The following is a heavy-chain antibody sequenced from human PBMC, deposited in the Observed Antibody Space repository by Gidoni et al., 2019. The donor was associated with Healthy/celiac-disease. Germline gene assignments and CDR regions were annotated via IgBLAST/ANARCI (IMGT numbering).Heavy chain of an antibody. Sequence: QVRRVESGGRVVQHRWSVRRPYPFSAFTFSSYGMHWVRQAPGMGLEWLAVISYDGSNKYYADSVKGRFIISRDNYKNTLYLQMNSLRGEDTGVYYCAKDCCSSCDYWGQGTLVNVSA. CDR1: AFTFSSYG. V-gene: IGHV3-30*18. CDR3: AKDCCSSCDY. CDR2: ISYDGSNK. D-gene: IGHD6-13*01. J-gene: IGHJ4*02.